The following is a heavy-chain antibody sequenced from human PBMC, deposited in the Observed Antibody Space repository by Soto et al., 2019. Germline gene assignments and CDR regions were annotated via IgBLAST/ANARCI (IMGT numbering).Heavy chain of an antibody. V-gene: IGHV4-39*01. CDR3: ARRRDGFYYFDY. D-gene: IGHD5-12*01. CDR2: IYYSGST. J-gene: IGHJ4*02. CDR1: GGSISSSNYY. Sequence: SETLSLTCTVSGGSISSSNYYWGWIRQPPGKGLEWIGSIYYSGSTYYNPSLKSRVTISVDTSKNQFSLKLSSVTAADTAVYYCARRRDGFYYFDYWGQGTLVTVSS.